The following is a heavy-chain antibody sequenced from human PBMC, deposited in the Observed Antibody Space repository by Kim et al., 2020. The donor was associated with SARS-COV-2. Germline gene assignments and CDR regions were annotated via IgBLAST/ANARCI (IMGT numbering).Heavy chain of an antibody. V-gene: IGHV5-10-1*01. CDR3: SLGYCSSTSCYFAFDI. CDR1: GYSFTSYW. J-gene: IGHJ3*02. D-gene: IGHD2-2*01. Sequence: GESLKVSCKGSGYSFTSYWISWVRQMPGKGLEGMGRIDHSDSYTNYSPSFQGHVTISADKSISTAYLQWSSLKASNTAMYYCSLGYCSSTSCYFAFDIWGKGTMGTVSS. CDR2: IDHSDSYT.